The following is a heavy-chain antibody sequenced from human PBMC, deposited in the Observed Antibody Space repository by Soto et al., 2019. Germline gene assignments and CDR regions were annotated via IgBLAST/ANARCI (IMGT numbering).Heavy chain of an antibody. CDR1: GFTLSDYG. CDR2: IWHDGGAK. D-gene: IGHD2-2*01. J-gene: IGHJ4*02. CDR3: ARDPGRDSTIDY. Sequence: QVHLVESGGGVVQPGRSLRLSCTASGFTLSDYGMHWVRHAAGKGLEWVEVIWHDGGAKYYAESVTGRITISRDNSKNPVHLQIDRLGAEDTALYYCARDPGRDSTIDYWGQGTLVTVSS. V-gene: IGHV3-33*01.